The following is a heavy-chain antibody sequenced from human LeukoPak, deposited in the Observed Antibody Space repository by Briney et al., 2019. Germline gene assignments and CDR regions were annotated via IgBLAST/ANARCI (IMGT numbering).Heavy chain of an antibody. CDR3: AKIQVGGPFDH. D-gene: IGHD1-26*01. CDR1: GYTFTSYY. CDR2: INPSGGST. J-gene: IGHJ4*02. Sequence: GASVKVSCKASGYTFTSYYMHWVRQAPGQGLEWMGIINPSGGSTSYAQKFQGRVTMTRDMSTSTAYMELSRLRSDDTAVYYCAKIQVGGPFDHWGQGTLVTVSS. V-gene: IGHV1-46*01.